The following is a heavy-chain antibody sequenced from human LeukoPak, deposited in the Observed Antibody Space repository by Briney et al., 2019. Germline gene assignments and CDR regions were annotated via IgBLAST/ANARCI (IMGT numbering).Heavy chain of an antibody. J-gene: IGHJ3*02. CDR2: IDWDDDK. CDR1: GFSLSTSGMR. V-gene: IGHV2-70*04. D-gene: IGHD3-10*01. CDR3: ARSSGSSDAFDI. Sequence: SGPALVQPTQPLTLTCTFSGFSLSTSGMRVSWIRQPPVKALEWLARIDWDDDKFYSTSLKTRLTISKDTSKNQVVLTMTNMDPVDTATYYCARSSGSSDAFDIWGQGTMVTVSS.